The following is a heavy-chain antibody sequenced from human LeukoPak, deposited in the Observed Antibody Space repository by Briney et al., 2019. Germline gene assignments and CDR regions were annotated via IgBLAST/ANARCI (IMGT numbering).Heavy chain of an antibody. CDR2: INPNSGGT. CDR3: ARGLQQLVLGYYYYYMDV. J-gene: IGHJ6*03. V-gene: IGHV1-2*02. Sequence: ASVKVSCKASGYTFTGYYMHWVRQAPGQGLEWMGWINPNSGGTNYAQKFQGRVTMTRNTSISTAYMELSSLRSEDTAVYYCARGLQQLVLGYYYYYMDVWGKGTTVTISS. CDR1: GYTFTGYY. D-gene: IGHD6-13*01.